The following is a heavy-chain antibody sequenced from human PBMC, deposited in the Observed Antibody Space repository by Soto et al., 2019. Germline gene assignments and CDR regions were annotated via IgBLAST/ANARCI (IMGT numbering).Heavy chain of an antibody. Sequence: EVQLVESGGDLVQPGGSLRLSCAGSGFTFSDHYLDWVRQAPGKGLEWVGRTRNKARSYTTEYAASVKGRFIISRDDSKNSVYLQMSSLKTEDTAVYYCARGFCSGATCYSGDYWGQGTLVTVSS. J-gene: IGHJ4*02. V-gene: IGHV3-72*01. CDR3: ARGFCSGATCYSGDY. CDR1: GFTFSDHY. D-gene: IGHD2-15*01. CDR2: TRNKARSYTT.